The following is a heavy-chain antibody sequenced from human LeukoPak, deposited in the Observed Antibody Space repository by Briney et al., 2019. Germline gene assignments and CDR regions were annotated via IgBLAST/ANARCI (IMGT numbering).Heavy chain of an antibody. Sequence: PSETLSLTCTVSGGSISSGGYYWSWIRQHPGKGLEWIGYIYYSGSTYYNPSLKSRVTISVDTSKNQFSLKLSSVTAADTAVYYCARVDTAMDTFDYWGQGTLVTVSS. D-gene: IGHD5-18*01. CDR2: IYYSGST. J-gene: IGHJ4*02. CDR3: ARVDTAMDTFDY. V-gene: IGHV4-31*03. CDR1: GGSISSGGYY.